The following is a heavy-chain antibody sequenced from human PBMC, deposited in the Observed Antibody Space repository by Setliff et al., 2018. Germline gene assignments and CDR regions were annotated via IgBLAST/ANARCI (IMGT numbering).Heavy chain of an antibody. J-gene: IGHJ4*02. Sequence: GGSLRLSCATSGFTFSSYWMSWVRQAPGKGLERVGNINQDGSGKYYVDSVRGRFTISRDNAKNSLYVQMNSLRAEDTAVYYCARDDGYNNRWYYYWGQGTLVTVSS. CDR1: GFTFSSYW. CDR2: INQDGSGK. D-gene: IGHD6-13*01. V-gene: IGHV3-7*01. CDR3: ARDDGYNNRWYYY.